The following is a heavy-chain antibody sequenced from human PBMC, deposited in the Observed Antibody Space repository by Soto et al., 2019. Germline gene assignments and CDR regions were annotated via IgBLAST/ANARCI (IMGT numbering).Heavy chain of an antibody. J-gene: IGHJ6*02. CDR1: GFTFSSYS. V-gene: IGHV3-21*06. CDR2: TSSSGGYI. CDR3: ARYYTSSWSQSSYYYGMDV. Sequence: GGSLSLSCAASGFTFSSYSMNWVRQAPGKGLEWVSSTSSSGGYIYYGDSVKGRFTISRDNAKNSLHLQMNSLRAEDTAVYYCARYYTSSWSQSSYYYGMDVWGQGTTVTVYS. D-gene: IGHD6-13*01.